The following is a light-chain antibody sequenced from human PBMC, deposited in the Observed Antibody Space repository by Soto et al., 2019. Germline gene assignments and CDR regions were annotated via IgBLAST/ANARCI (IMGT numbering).Light chain of an antibody. CDR2: DVS. Sequence: QSALTQPASVSGSPGQSFTIPCTGSSSDVGAHHSVSWYQQHPGKAPKLIIFDVSNRPSGVSNRFSGSKSGNTASLTISGLQPEYEADYYCRSFTDTGTVMFGGGTKLTVL. CDR3: RSFTDTGTVM. V-gene: IGLV2-14*03. J-gene: IGLJ3*02. CDR1: SSDVGAHHS.